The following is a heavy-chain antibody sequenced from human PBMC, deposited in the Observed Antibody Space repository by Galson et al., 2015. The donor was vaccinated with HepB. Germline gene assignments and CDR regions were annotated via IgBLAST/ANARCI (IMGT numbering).Heavy chain of an antibody. CDR1: GFTFSDYY. Sequence: SLRLSCAASGFTFSDYYMSWIRQAPGKGLEWVSYISSSSSYTNYADSVKGRFTISRDNAKNSLYLQMNSLRAEDTAVYYCARDPGSDYAILGDAFDIWGQGTMVTVSS. CDR2: ISSSSSYT. J-gene: IGHJ3*02. V-gene: IGHV3-11*06. D-gene: IGHD4-17*01. CDR3: ARDPGSDYAILGDAFDI.